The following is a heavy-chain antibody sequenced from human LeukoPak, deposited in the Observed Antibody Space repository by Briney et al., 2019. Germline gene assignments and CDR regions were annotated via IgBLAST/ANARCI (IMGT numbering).Heavy chain of an antibody. CDR2: INHSGST. CDR1: GGSFSGYY. CDR3: ASPWGYGSGI. D-gene: IGHD3-10*01. Sequence: PSETLSLTCAVYGGSFSGYYWSWIRQPPGKGLEWIGEINHSGSTNYNPSLKSRVNISVDTSKKQFSLKLSSVTAADTAMYYCASPWGYGSGIWGQGTLVTVSS. J-gene: IGHJ4*02. V-gene: IGHV4-34*01.